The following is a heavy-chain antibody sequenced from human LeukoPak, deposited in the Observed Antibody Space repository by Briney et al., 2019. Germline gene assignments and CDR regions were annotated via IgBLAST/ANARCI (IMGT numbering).Heavy chain of an antibody. Sequence: GESLKISCKVSGYSFTSYCIGWVRQMPGKGLEWMGIIYPGDSGPTYSPSFQGQVTISVDKSINTAYLQWSSLQASDTAMYCCGMSGDRVPLQDAVFDVWGQGTMVTVST. V-gene: IGHV5-51*01. CDR3: GMSGDRVPLQDAVFDV. D-gene: IGHD1-26*01. J-gene: IGHJ3*01. CDR1: GYSFTSYC. CDR2: IYPGDSGP.